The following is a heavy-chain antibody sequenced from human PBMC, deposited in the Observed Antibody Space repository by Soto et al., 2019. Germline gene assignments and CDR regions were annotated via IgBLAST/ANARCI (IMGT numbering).Heavy chain of an antibody. J-gene: IGHJ4*02. D-gene: IGHD1-26*01. CDR1: GFTFSSYA. CDR3: VLVGAVPNEGFVD. Sequence: GGSLRLSCAASGFTFSSYAMSWVRQAPGKGLEWVSGISGSGGSTYYADSVKGRFTISRDNSKNTLYLQMNSLRAEDTAVYYRVLVGAVPNEGFVDWGPGTLVTV. CDR2: ISGSGGST. V-gene: IGHV3-23*01.